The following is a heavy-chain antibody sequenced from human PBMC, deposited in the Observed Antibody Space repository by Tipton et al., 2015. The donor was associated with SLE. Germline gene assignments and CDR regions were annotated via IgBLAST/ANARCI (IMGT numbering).Heavy chain of an antibody. CDR1: GGSFSGYY. J-gene: IGHJ3*02. CDR2: INHSGRT. Sequence: TLSLTCAVYGGSFSGYYWSWIRQPPGRGLEWIGEINHSGRTNYKSSLKSRVTISVDTYKNQFSLKLSSVTAADTPDYYCARGIGAFDIWGQGTMVTVSS. CDR3: ARGIGAFDI. V-gene: IGHV4-34*01.